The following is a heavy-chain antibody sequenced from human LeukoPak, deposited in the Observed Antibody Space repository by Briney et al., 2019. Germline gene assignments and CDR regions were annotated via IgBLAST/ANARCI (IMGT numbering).Heavy chain of an antibody. CDR3: TTDLLLDVSENYFSDY. CDR2: IKSKTDGGTT. D-gene: IGHD1-26*01. J-gene: IGHJ4*02. Sequence: GGSLRLSCATSGFIFSNAWMRWVRQAPGKGLEWVGRIKSKTDGGTTDYTAPVKGRFTILRDGSKNMLYLQMNSLKTEDTAVYYCTTDLLLDVSENYFSDYWGQGTLVTVSS. V-gene: IGHV3-15*01. CDR1: GFIFSNAW.